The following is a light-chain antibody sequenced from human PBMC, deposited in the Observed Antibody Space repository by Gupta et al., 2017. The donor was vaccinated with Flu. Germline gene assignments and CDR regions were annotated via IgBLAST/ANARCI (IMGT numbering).Light chain of an antibody. Sequence: QSALTQPPSASGSPGPSVTISCTATSSDVGGYNYVSWFQQHPGKAPKRIIYDVTKRPSGVPDRFSGSKSGNTASLTVSGLQAEDDADDYCNSYAGSNTWVFGGGTKLTVL. CDR3: NSYAGSNTWV. J-gene: IGLJ3*02. CDR1: SSDVGGYNY. V-gene: IGLV2-8*01. CDR2: DVT.